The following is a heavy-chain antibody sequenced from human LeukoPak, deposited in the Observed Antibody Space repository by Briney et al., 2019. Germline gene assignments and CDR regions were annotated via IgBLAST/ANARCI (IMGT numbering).Heavy chain of an antibody. V-gene: IGHV4-61*02. D-gene: IGHD3-22*01. CDR2: IYTSGST. CDR3: ASSPLPHGYYDSSGYYY. Sequence: SETLSLTCTVSGGSISSSSYYWSWIRQPAGKGLEWIGRIYTSGSTNYNPSLKSRVTISVDTSKNQFSLKLSSVTAADTAVYYCASSPLPHGYYDSSGYYYWGQGTLVTVSS. J-gene: IGHJ4*02. CDR1: GGSISSSSYY.